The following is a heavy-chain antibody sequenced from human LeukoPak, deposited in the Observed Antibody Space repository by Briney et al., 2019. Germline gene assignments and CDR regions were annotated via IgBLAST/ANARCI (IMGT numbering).Heavy chain of an antibody. V-gene: IGHV4-39*07. CDR1: GASISSNNYY. Sequence: KASETLSLTCSVSGASISSNNYYWGWIRQPPGKGLEWIGSIYYSGSTYYNSSLKSRVTISVDTSKNQFSLKLSSVTAADTAVYYCARDPRDYYYYYMDVWGKGTTVTVSS. CDR3: ARDPRDYYYYYMDV. J-gene: IGHJ6*03. CDR2: IYYSGST.